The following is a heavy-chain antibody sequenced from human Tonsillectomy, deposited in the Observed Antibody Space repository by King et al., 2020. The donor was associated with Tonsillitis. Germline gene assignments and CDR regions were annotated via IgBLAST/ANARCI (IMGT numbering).Heavy chain of an antibody. CDR2: INHSGST. J-gene: IGHJ5*02. CDR3: ARGRIVARRQRGYWFDP. Sequence: VQLQQWGAGLLKPSETLSLTCAVYGGSFSGYYWSWIRQPPGKGLEWIGEINHSGSTNYNPSLKSRVTISVDTSKNQFSLKLSSVTAADTAVYYCARGRIVARRQRGYWFDPWGLGTLVTVSS. V-gene: IGHV4-34*01. CDR1: GGSFSGYY. D-gene: IGHD3-22*01.